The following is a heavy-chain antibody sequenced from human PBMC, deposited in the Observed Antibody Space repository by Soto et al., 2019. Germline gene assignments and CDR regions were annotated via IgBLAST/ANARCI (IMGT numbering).Heavy chain of an antibody. Sequence: SETLSLTCTVTGGSISTYYWSWIRQPPGKGLEWIGHIYYTGNTNYNPSLKSRVTISVDTSTNRFSLRLRSVSAADTAVYYCTSDSYSTMIIVRFDYWGHGTLVTVSS. D-gene: IGHD3-22*01. CDR1: GGSISTYY. CDR3: TSDSYSTMIIVRFDY. J-gene: IGHJ4*01. CDR2: IYYTGNT. V-gene: IGHV4-59*13.